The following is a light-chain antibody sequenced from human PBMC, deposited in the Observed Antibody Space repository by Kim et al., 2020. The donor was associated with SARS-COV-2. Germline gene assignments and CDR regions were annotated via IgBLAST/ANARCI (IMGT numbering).Light chain of an antibody. V-gene: IGLV1-51*01. CDR3: ATWDSSLSGGV. CDR2: DNS. J-gene: IGLJ2*01. Sequence: GQKVTITGAGSSSNIGNKYVSWYQKYPGTAPKLLIYDNSERPSGIPYRFSGSKSGTSATLGITGLQTGDEADYYCATWDSSLSGGVFGGGTKVTVL. CDR1: SSNIGNKY.